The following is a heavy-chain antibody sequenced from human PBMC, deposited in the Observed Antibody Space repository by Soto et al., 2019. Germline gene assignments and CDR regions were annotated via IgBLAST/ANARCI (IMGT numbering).Heavy chain of an antibody. J-gene: IGHJ4*02. CDR1: GFTFSDYY. CDR3: ARERARVFDS. CDR2: ISISGGTI. Sequence: GGSLRLSCAASGFTFSDYYMSWIRQAPGKGLEWLSYISISGGTIYYADSVKGRFSISRDNAKDSLYLQLSSLRAEDTAVYFCARERARVFDSWGQGTLVTVSS. V-gene: IGHV3-11*01.